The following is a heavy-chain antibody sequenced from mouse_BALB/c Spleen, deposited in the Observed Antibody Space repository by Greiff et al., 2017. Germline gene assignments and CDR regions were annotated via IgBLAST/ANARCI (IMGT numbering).Heavy chain of an antibody. CDR2: IYPGDGDT. CDR1: GYAFSSSW. CDR3: ARGYNWFAY. D-gene: IGHD1-2*01. J-gene: IGHJ3*01. V-gene: IGHV1-82*01. Sequence: QVQLQQSGPELVKPGASVKISCKASGYAFSSSWMNWVKQRPGQGLEWIGRIYPGDGDTNYNGKFKGKATLTADKSSSTAYMQLSSLTSVDSAVYFCARGYNWFAYWGQGTLVTVSA.